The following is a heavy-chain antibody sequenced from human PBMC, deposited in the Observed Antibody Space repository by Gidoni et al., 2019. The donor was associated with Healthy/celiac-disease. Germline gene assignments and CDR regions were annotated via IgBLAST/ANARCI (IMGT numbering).Heavy chain of an antibody. J-gene: IGHJ4*02. V-gene: IGHV4-59*01. CDR1: GGSISSYY. CDR2: IYYSGST. Sequence: QVQLQESGPGLVKPSETLSLTCTVSGGSISSYYWSWIRQPPGKGLEWIGYIYYSGSTNYNPSLKSRVTISVDTSKNQFSLKLSSVTAADTAVYYCASSSLKARLIFGYWGQGTLVTVSS. D-gene: IGHD6-6*01. CDR3: ASSSLKARLIFGY.